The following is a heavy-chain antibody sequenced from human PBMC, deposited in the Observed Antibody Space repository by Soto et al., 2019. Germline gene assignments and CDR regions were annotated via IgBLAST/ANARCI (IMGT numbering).Heavy chain of an antibody. CDR3: VRAGNSSGWPWFGADY. D-gene: IGHD6-19*01. J-gene: IGHJ4*02. CDR2: TRNKANSYTT. CDR1: GFTFSDHY. V-gene: IGHV3-72*01. Sequence: EVQLVESGGGLVQPGGSLRLSCAASGFTFSDHYMDWVRQAPGKGLEWVGRTRNKANSYTTEYAASVKGRFTISRDDSKNSLYLEMHRLKTEDPGVYYCVRAGNSSGWPWFGADYLGQGTLVTVFS.